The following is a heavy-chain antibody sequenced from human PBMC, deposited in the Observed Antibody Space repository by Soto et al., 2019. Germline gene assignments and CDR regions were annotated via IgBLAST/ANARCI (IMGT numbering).Heavy chain of an antibody. CDR1: GYTFTSYY. CDR3: ARDGPQPPVVVPAAIDY. Sequence: ASVKVSCKASGYTFTSYYMHWVRQAPGQGLEWMGIINPSGGSTSYAQKFQGRGTMTRDTSTSTVYMELSSMRSEDTAVYYCARDGPQPPVVVPAAIDYWGQGTLVTVSS. CDR2: INPSGGST. J-gene: IGHJ4*02. D-gene: IGHD2-2*01. V-gene: IGHV1-46*03.